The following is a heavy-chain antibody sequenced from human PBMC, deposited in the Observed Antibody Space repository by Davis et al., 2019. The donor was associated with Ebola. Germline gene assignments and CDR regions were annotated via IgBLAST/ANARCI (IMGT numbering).Heavy chain of an antibody. D-gene: IGHD4-17*01. J-gene: IGHJ6*02. CDR2: IDPSDSYT. CDR3: AATVPYYYYGMDV. CDR1: GYSFTSYW. Sequence: KVSCKGSGYSFTSYWISWVRQMPGKGLEWMGRIDPSDSYTNYSPSFQGHVTISADKSISTAYLQWSSLKASDTAMYYCAATVPYYYYGMDVWGQGTTVTVSS. V-gene: IGHV5-10-1*01.